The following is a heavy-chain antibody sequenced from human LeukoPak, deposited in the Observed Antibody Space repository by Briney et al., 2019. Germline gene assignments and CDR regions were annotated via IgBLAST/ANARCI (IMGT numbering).Heavy chain of an antibody. CDR1: GFTFSSYW. D-gene: IGHD3-22*01. J-gene: IGHJ4*02. CDR2: INSDGSST. Sequence: PGGSLRLSCAASGFTFSSYWMHWVRQAPGKGLVWVSRINSDGSSTSYADSVKGRFTISRDNAKNTLYLQINSLRAEDTAVYYCARAYKSYDGSAYYGYWGQGTLVTVSS. CDR3: ARAYKSYDGSAYYGY. V-gene: IGHV3-74*01.